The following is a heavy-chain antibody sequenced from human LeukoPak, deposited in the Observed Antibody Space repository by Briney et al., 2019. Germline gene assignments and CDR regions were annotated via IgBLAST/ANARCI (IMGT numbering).Heavy chain of an antibody. V-gene: IGHV3-11*06. CDR1: EFAFSDFY. Sequence: GGSLRLSCGASEFAFSDFYMTWIRQAPGKGLEWVSYIGSSSSHTNYADSVKGRFTISRDNAKNSLYLQMNSLRAEDTAVYYCARTNLGSGWRFDYWGQGTLVTVSS. J-gene: IGHJ4*02. D-gene: IGHD6-19*01. CDR3: ARTNLGSGWRFDY. CDR2: IGSSSSHT.